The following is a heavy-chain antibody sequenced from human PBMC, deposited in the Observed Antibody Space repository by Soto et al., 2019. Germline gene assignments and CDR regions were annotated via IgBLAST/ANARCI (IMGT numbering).Heavy chain of an antibody. CDR1: GGSISSGGYY. J-gene: IGHJ6*03. D-gene: IGHD2-2*01. CDR3: ARVFAGYCSSTSCYAGIRRYYYYMDV. V-gene: IGHV4-31*03. CDR2: IYYSGST. Sequence: SETLSLTCTVSGGSISSGGYYWSWIRQHPGKGLEWIGYIYYSGSTYYNPSLKSRVTISVDTSKNQFSLKLSSVTAADTAVYYCARVFAGYCSSTSCYAGIRRYYYYMDVWGKGTTVTVSS.